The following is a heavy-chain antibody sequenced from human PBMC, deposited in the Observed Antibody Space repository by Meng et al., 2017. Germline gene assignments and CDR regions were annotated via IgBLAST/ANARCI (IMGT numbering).Heavy chain of an antibody. CDR3: ARADRRVGSYGPNWFDP. CDR1: GGSISSGGYH. CDR2: IYYSGST. Sequence: VNLQESGPGLVKPHQTRSLPCTVSGGSISSGGYHWSWIRQHPGKGLEWIGYIYYSGSTYYNPSLKSLVTISVDTSKNQFSLKLSSVTAADTAVYYCARADRRVGSYGPNWFDPWGQGTLVTVSS. D-gene: IGHD5-18*01. V-gene: IGHV4-31*01. J-gene: IGHJ5*02.